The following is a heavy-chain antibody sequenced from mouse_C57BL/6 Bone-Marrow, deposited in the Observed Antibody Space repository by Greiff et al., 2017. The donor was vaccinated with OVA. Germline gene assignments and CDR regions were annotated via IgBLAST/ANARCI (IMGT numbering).Heavy chain of an antibody. Sequence: QVTLKVSGAELARPGASVKLSCKASGYTFTSYGISWVKQRTGQGLEWIGEIYPRSGNTYYNEKFKGKATLTADKSSSTAYMELRSLTSEDSAVYFCASLYGNYGAMDYWGQGTSVTVSS. CDR2: IYPRSGNT. V-gene: IGHV1-81*01. J-gene: IGHJ4*01. CDR1: GYTFTSYG. CDR3: ASLYGNYGAMDY. D-gene: IGHD2-1*01.